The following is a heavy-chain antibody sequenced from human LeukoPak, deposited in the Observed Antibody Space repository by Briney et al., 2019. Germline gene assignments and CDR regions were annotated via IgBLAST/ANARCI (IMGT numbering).Heavy chain of an antibody. D-gene: IGHD1-1*01. V-gene: IGHV4-34*01. CDR2: INHSGST. Sequence: SETLSLTCAVYGGSFSGYYWSWIRQPPGKGLEWIGEINHSGSTNYNPSLKSRVTISVDTSKNQFSLKLSSVTAADTAVYCCAREGPESAGNYWGQGTLVTVSS. CDR1: GGSFSGYY. J-gene: IGHJ4*02. CDR3: AREGPESAGNY.